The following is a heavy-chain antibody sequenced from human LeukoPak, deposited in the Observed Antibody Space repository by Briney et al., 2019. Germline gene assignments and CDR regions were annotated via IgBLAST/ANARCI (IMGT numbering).Heavy chain of an antibody. V-gene: IGHV4-61*02. CDR1: GGSISSGSYY. CDR2: IYTSGST. D-gene: IGHD3-10*01. CDR3: ARLRRVNYGSGSHNKYYFDY. Sequence: PSETLSLTCTVSGGSISSGSYYWSWIRQPAGKGLEWIGRIYTSGSTYYNPSLKSRVTISVDTSKNQFSLKLSSVTAADTAVYYRARLRRVNYGSGSHNKYYFDYWGQGTLVTVSS. J-gene: IGHJ4*02.